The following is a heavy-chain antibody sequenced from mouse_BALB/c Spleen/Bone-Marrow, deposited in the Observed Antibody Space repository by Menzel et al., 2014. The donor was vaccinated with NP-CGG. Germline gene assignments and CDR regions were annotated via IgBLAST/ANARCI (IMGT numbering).Heavy chain of an antibody. CDR1: GFTFSNYW. CDR2: IRLKSNNYAT. Sequence: DVKLQESGGGLVQPGGSMKLSCVASGFTFSNYWMNWVRQSPEKGLEWVAEIRLKSNNYATHYAESVKGRFTISRGDSKSSVYLQMNNLRAEDTGIYYCTSMRRRGFAYWGQRTLVTVSA. CDR3: TSMRRRGFAY. D-gene: IGHD2-3*01. J-gene: IGHJ3*01. V-gene: IGHV6-6*02.